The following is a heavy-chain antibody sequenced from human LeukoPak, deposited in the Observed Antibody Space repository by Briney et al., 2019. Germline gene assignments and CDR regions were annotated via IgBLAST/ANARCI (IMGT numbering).Heavy chain of an antibody. Sequence: NPSVTLSLTCTVAGGSISSSSYYWGWIRQPPGKGLERIGSIYYSGSTYYNPSLKSRVTISVDTSKNQFSLKLSSVTAADTAVYYCARPPAWEYGGNSDDAGYCGQGTLVTVSS. J-gene: IGHJ4*02. CDR1: GGSISSSSYY. CDR3: ARPPAWEYGGNSDDAGY. V-gene: IGHV4-39*01. D-gene: IGHD4-23*01. CDR2: IYYSGST.